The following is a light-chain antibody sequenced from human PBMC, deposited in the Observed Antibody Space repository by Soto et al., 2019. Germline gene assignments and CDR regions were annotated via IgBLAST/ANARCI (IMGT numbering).Light chain of an antibody. CDR3: LLYYGGVHSVL. CDR2: STN. CDR1: TGAVTSGYY. Sequence: QAVVTQEPSLTVSAGGTVTLTCASSTGAVTSGYYPNWFQQKPGQAPRALIYSTNNKYSWTPARFSGSLLGGKAALTLSGVQPEDEAEYYCLLYYGGVHSVLFGGGTKLTVL. J-gene: IGLJ2*01. V-gene: IGLV7-43*01.